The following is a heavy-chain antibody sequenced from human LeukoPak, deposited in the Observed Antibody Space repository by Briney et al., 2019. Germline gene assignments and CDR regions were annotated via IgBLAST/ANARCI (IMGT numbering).Heavy chain of an antibody. Sequence: PGGSLRLSCAASGFTFSSYWMSWVRLAPGKGLEWVANIKQDGSEKYYVDSVKGRFTISRDNAKNSLYLQMNSLRAEDTAVYYCASPRGYGYYFDYWGQGTLVTVSS. J-gene: IGHJ4*02. CDR3: ASPRGYGYYFDY. CDR1: GFTFSSYW. V-gene: IGHV3-7*01. CDR2: IKQDGSEK. D-gene: IGHD5-12*01.